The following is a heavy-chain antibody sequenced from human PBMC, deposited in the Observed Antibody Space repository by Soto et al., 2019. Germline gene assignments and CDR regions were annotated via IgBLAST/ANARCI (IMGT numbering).Heavy chain of an antibody. Sequence: SETLSLTCAVYGGSFSGYYWSWIRQPPGKGLEWIGEINHSGSTNYNPSLKSRVTISVDTSKNHFSLKLSSVTAADTAVYYCARGGYSYGDAFDIWGQGTMVTVSS. J-gene: IGHJ3*02. CDR3: ARGGYSYGDAFDI. CDR1: GGSFSGYY. CDR2: INHSGST. V-gene: IGHV4-34*01. D-gene: IGHD5-18*01.